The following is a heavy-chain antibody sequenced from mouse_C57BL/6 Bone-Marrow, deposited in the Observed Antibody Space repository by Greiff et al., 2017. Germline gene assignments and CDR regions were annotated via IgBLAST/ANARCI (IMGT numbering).Heavy chain of an antibody. Sequence: VHVKQSGTVLARPGASVKMSCKTSGYTFTSYWMHWVKQRPGQGLEWIGAIYPGNSYTSYNQKFKGKAKLTAVTSASTAYMELSSRTNEDSAVYYCMVTDYYAMDYWGQGTSVTVSS. D-gene: IGHD2-2*01. CDR2: IYPGNSYT. V-gene: IGHV1-5*01. CDR1: GYTFTSYW. J-gene: IGHJ4*01. CDR3: MVTDYYAMDY.